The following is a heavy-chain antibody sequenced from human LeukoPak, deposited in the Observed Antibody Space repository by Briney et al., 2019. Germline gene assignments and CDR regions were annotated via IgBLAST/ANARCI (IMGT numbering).Heavy chain of an antibody. CDR2: VSGSGGDT. J-gene: IGHJ4*02. V-gene: IGHV3-23*01. CDR1: GFTFITYA. CDR3: AKTSRGNSAYDSPFDY. D-gene: IGHD5-12*01. Sequence: PGGSLRLSCAVSGFTFITYAMSGGRQAPGKGLEGISAVSGSGGDTYYADSVKGRLTISRDNSKNTLYLQMNSLRAGDTAIYYCAKTSRGNSAYDSPFDYWGQGTLVTVSS.